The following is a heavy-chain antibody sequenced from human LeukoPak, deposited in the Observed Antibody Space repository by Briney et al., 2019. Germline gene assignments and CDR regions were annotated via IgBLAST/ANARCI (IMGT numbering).Heavy chain of an antibody. V-gene: IGHV4-59*08. CDR3: ARALGYCTNGVCYFDY. Sequence: SETLSLTCTVSGGSISSYYWSWIRQPPGKGLEWIGYIYYSGSTNYNPSLKSRVTISVDTSKNQFSLKLSSVTAADTAVYYCARALGYCTNGVCYFDYWGQGTLVTVSP. CDR2: IYYSGST. J-gene: IGHJ4*02. D-gene: IGHD2-8*01. CDR1: GGSISSYY.